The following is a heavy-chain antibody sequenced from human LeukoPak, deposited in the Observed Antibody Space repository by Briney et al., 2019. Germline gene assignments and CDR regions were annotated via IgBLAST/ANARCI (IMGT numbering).Heavy chain of an antibody. D-gene: IGHD3/OR15-3a*01. Sequence: PGGYLRLSCAASGFTVSTNYMNWVRQAPGKGLEWVSVIDSESSTFYADSVKGRFTISRDNSKNTVYLQMSSLRADDTAVYYCAREGTGNRGFDSWGQGTQVTVSS. CDR2: IDSESST. J-gene: IGHJ4*02. CDR1: GFTVSTNY. CDR3: AREGTGNRGFDS. V-gene: IGHV3-53*01.